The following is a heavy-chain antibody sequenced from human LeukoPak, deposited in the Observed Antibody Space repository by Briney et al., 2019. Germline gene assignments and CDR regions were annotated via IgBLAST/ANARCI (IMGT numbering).Heavy chain of an antibody. D-gene: IGHD6-13*01. CDR1: GFAFSSYS. CDR2: ISSSSSYI. CDR3: ARAHQGSSWYYYYMDV. Sequence: GGSLRLSCAASGFAFSSYSMNWVRQAPGKGLEWVSPISSSSSYIYYADSVKGRFTISRDNAKNSLYLQMNSLRAEDTAVYYCARAHQGSSWYYYYMDVWGKGTTVTISS. V-gene: IGHV3-21*01. J-gene: IGHJ6*03.